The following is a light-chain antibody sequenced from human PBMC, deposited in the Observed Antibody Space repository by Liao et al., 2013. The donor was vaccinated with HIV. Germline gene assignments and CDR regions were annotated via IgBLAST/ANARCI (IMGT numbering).Light chain of an antibody. CDR1: NIESKA. J-gene: IGLJ3*02. CDR2: RDS. CDR3: QVWDTGNDHPRV. V-gene: IGLV3-21*01. Sequence: SYVLTQPPSVSVAPGKTATITCGGDNIESKAVHWYQQKPGQAPVLVIYRDSDRPSGIPERFSGANSGNTATLTITRVEAGDEADYYCQVWDTGNDHPRVFGGGTKLSVL.